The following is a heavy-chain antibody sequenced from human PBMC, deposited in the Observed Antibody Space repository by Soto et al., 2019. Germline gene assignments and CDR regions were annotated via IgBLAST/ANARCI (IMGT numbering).Heavy chain of an antibody. D-gene: IGHD6-19*01. CDR1: GFPFDSYG. Sequence: PGGSLRLSCVASGFPFDSYGIHWVRRAPGKGLEWVATIGFAGNNKYYADSVKGRFTISRDNSKNTLYLQMNSLRAEDTAVYCYALDFLRGLAVAGFDYWGQGTLVTVSS. J-gene: IGHJ4*02. CDR2: IGFAGNNK. CDR3: ALDFLRGLAVAGFDY. V-gene: IGHV3-30*02.